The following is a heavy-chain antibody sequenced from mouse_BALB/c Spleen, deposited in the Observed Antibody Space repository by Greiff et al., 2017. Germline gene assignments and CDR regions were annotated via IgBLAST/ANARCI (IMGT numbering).Heavy chain of an antibody. CDR3: TRKGGYDVYYAMDY. J-gene: IGHJ4*01. D-gene: IGHD2-14*01. V-gene: IGHV1-9*01. CDR2: ILPGSGST. CDR1: GYTFSSYW. Sequence: VQLHQSGAELMKPGASVKISCKATGYTFSSYWIEWVKQRPGHGLEWIGEILPGSGSTNYNEKFKGKATFTADTSSNTAYMQLSSLTSEDSAVYYCTRKGGYDVYYAMDYWGQGTSVTVSS.